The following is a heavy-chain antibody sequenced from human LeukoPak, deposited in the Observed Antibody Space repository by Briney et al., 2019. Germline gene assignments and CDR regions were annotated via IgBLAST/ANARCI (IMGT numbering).Heavy chain of an antibody. J-gene: IGHJ3*02. D-gene: IGHD6-25*01. V-gene: IGHV1-69*04. CDR1: GGTFSSYA. CDR2: IIPILGIA. Sequence: SAKVSCKASGGTFSSYAISWVRQAPGQGLEWMGRIIPILGIANYAQKFQGRVTITADKSTSTAYMELSSLRSEDTAVYYCAREADTAAFDIWGQGTMVTVSS. CDR3: AREADTAAFDI.